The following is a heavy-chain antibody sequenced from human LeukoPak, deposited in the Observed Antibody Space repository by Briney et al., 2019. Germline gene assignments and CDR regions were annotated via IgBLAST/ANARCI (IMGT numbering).Heavy chain of an antibody. J-gene: IGHJ4*02. D-gene: IGHD2-15*01. V-gene: IGHV3-33*01. CDR3: AREPYIVVVVAATDY. CDR1: GFTFSSYG. CDR2: IWYDGSNK. Sequence: GRSLRLSCAASGFTFSSYGMHWVHQAPGKGLEWVAVIWYDGSNKYYADSVKGRFTISRDNSKNTLYLQMNSLRAEDTAVYYCAREPYIVVVVAATDYWGQGTLVTVSS.